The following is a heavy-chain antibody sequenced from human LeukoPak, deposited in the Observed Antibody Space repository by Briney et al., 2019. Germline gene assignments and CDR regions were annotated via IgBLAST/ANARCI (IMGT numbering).Heavy chain of an antibody. CDR2: MYYSGST. CDR1: GGSISSGDYY. J-gene: IGHJ5*02. Sequence: SQTLSLTCTVSGGSISSGDYYWSWIRQPPGKGLEWIAYMYYSGSTYYNPSLKSRVTMSADTSKSQLSLKLSSVSAADTAVYYCARPYYYDSRIDPWGQGILVTVSS. V-gene: IGHV4-30-4*01. CDR3: ARPYYYDSRIDP. D-gene: IGHD3-22*01.